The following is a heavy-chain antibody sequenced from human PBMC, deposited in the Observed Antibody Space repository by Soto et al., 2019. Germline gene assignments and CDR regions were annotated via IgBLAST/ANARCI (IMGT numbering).Heavy chain of an antibody. D-gene: IGHD2-21*01. V-gene: IGHV4-39*01. CDR1: GGSISTSRSY. CDR2: IFYSGST. J-gene: IGHJ5*02. Sequence: SETLSLTCNVFGGSISTSRSYWAWIRQPPGKGLEWLANIFYSGSTYYNPSLASRVTVSVDTSKNEFSLKLRSVTAADTAVYYCARQATTGDTDLWFDPWGQGTLVTVSS. CDR3: ARQATTGDTDLWFDP.